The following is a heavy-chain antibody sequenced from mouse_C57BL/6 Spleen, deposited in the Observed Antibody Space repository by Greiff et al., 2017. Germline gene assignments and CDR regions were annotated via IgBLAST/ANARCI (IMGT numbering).Heavy chain of an antibody. CDR3: ARSTGPYYSNYVDYAMDY. CDR2: IDPNSGGT. CDR1: GYTFTSYW. D-gene: IGHD2-5*01. Sequence: VQLQQPGAELVKPGASVKLSCKASGYTFTSYWMHWVKQRPGRGLEWIGRIDPNSGGTKYNEKFKSKATLTVDKPSSTAYMQLSSLTSEDSAVYYCARSTGPYYSNYVDYAMDYWGQGTSVTVSS. J-gene: IGHJ4*01. V-gene: IGHV1-72*01.